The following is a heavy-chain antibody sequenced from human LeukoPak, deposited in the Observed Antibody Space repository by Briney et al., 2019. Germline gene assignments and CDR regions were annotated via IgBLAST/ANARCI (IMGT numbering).Heavy chain of an antibody. D-gene: IGHD6-19*01. CDR3: AKLSRWPGWFFDY. V-gene: IGHV3-23*01. CDR1: GFTFSSYA. J-gene: IGHJ4*02. Sequence: GGSLILSCAASGFTFSSYAISWVRQAPGKGLEWVSAISKSGDSTYYADSVKGRFTISRDNSKNTIYFQMNSLRVEDTAVYYCAKLSRWPGWFFDYWGQGTVVTVSS. CDR2: ISKSGDST.